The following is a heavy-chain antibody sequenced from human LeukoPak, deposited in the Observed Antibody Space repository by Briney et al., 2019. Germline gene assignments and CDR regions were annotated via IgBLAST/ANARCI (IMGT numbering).Heavy chain of an antibody. CDR1: GFTFSSYS. Sequence: GGALRLSCAASGFTFSSYSMNWVRQAPGKGLEWVSSISSSSSYIYYADSVKGRFTISRDNAKNSLYLQMNSLRAEDTAVYYCARGYGINYDFWSGSAFDYWGQGTLVTVSS. CDR3: ARGYGINYDFWSGSAFDY. D-gene: IGHD3-3*01. J-gene: IGHJ4*02. V-gene: IGHV3-21*01. CDR2: ISSSSSYI.